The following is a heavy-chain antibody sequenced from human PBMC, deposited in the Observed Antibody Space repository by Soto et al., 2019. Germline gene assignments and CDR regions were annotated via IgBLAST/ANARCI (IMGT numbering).Heavy chain of an antibody. CDR2: ISGSGGST. J-gene: IGHJ4*02. V-gene: IGHV3-23*01. D-gene: IGHD6-13*01. CDR1: GFTFSSYA. CDR3: ARRTSSWSFDY. Sequence: EVQLLESGGRLVQPGGSLRLSCAASGFTFSSYAMSWVRQAPGKGLEWVSAISGSGGSTYYADSVKGRFTFSRDNSKNTLSLQMNSLRAEDTAVYYCARRTSSWSFDYWGQGTLVTVSS.